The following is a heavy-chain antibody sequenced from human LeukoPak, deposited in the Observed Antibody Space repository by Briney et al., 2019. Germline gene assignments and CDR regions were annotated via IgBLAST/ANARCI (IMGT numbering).Heavy chain of an antibody. CDR2: INTYNGNP. J-gene: IGHJ4*02. D-gene: IGHD6-13*01. Sequence: GALVKVSCKASGYTFTNYGITWVRQAPGQGLEWMGWINTYNGNPNYTQNLQGRVTMTTDKSTSTAYMELKSLTSDDTAVYYCARGPIAAAGDYWGRGTLVTVSS. CDR1: GYTFTNYG. V-gene: IGHV1-18*01. CDR3: ARGPIAAAGDY.